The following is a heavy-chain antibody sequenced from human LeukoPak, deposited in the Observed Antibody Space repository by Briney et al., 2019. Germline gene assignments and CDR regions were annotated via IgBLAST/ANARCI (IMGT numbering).Heavy chain of an antibody. CDR3: ARSMYYYDSSGYYPIDY. D-gene: IGHD3-22*01. CDR2: ISYDGGNK. CDR1: GFTFSSYA. J-gene: IGHJ4*02. Sequence: GGSLRLSCAASGFTFSSYAMHWVRQAPGKGLEWVAVISYDGGNKYYADSVKGRFTISRDNSKNTLYLQMNSLRAEDTAVYYCARSMYYYDSSGYYPIDYWGQGTLVTVSS. V-gene: IGHV3-30*04.